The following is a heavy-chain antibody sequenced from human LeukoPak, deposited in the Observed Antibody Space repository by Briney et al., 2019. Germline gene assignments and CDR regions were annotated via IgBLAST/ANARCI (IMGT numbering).Heavy chain of an antibody. CDR1: GFIFSSHG. D-gene: IGHD2-2*01. CDR2: ISFSGYNT. Sequence: PGGSLRLSCAASGFIFSSHGMNWVRQAPGKGLEWVSGISFSGYNTYYADSVKGRFTISRDNSKNTLYLQMNSLRAEDTAVYYCAKFPLQLLCCADVWGKGTTVTVSS. J-gene: IGHJ6*04. V-gene: IGHV3-23*01. CDR3: AKFPLQLLCCADV.